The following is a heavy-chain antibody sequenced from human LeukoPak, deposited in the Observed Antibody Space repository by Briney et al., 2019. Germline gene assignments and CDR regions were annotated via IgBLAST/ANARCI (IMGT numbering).Heavy chain of an antibody. V-gene: IGHV3-21*01. J-gene: IGHJ4*02. CDR3: ARDLGIEVHYYDSSGYYPRPTDY. Sequence: GGSLRLSCAASGFTFSSYSMNWVRQAPGEGLEWGSCISSSSSYIYYADSVKGGFTISRDNDKNSLYLQMNRLRAEDTAVYYCARDLGIEVHYYDSSGYYPRPTDYWGQGTLVTVSS. D-gene: IGHD3-22*01. CDR2: ISSSSSYI. CDR1: GFTFSSYS.